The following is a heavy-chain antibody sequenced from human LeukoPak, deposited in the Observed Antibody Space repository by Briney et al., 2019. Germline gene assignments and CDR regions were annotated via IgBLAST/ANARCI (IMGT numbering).Heavy chain of an antibody. CDR2: IYYSGST. D-gene: IGHD3-22*01. Sequence: SETLSLTCTVSGGSISSYYWSWIRQPPGKGLEWIGYIYYSGSTNYNPSLKSRVTISVDTSKNQFSLKLSSVTAADTAVYYCAGDYDSSGSADYWGQGTLVTVSS. CDR3: AGDYDSSGSADY. J-gene: IGHJ4*02. CDR1: GGSISSYY. V-gene: IGHV4-59*01.